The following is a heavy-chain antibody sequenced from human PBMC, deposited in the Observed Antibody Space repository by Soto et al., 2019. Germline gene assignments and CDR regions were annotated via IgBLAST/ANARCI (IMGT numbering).Heavy chain of an antibody. CDR3: ARGVGSGSSYNQYNWFDP. J-gene: IGHJ5*02. Sequence: ASVKVSCKASGYTFTNYGISWVRQAPGQGLEWMGWIDVYSGNTKYAQKVQGRVAMARDTSASTACMELRSRRSDDTAVYYCARGVGSGSSYNQYNWFDPWGQGTLVTVSS. D-gene: IGHD3-10*01. CDR2: IDVYSGNT. CDR1: GYTFTNYG. V-gene: IGHV1-18*01.